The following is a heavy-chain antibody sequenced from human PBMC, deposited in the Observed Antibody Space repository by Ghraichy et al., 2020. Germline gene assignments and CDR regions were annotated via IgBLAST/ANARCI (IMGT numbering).Heavy chain of an antibody. J-gene: IGHJ6*02. D-gene: IGHD3-3*01. CDR3: AREMIGYDFWSGFQDYYYYYGMDV. CDR1: GFTFSSYG. Sequence: GGSLRLSCAASGFTFSSYGMHWVRQAPGKGLEWVAVIWYDGSNKYYADSVKGRFTISRVNSKNTLYLQMNSLRAEDTAVYYCAREMIGYDFWSGFQDYYYYYGMDVWGQGTTVTVSS. V-gene: IGHV3-33*01. CDR2: IWYDGSNK.